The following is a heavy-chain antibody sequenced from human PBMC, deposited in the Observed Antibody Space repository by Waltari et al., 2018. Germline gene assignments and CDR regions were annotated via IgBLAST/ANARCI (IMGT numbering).Heavy chain of an antibody. Sequence: EVQLVESGGGLVQPGGSLRLSCAASGFTFSSCWMSWVRQAPGKGLEWVANIKQDGSEKYYVDSVKGRFTISRDNAKNSLYLQMNSLRAEDTAVYYCARDPGSSFDYWGQGTLVTVSS. V-gene: IGHV3-7*01. J-gene: IGHJ4*02. CDR3: ARDPGSSFDY. CDR1: GFTFSSCW. D-gene: IGHD6-13*01. CDR2: IKQDGSEK.